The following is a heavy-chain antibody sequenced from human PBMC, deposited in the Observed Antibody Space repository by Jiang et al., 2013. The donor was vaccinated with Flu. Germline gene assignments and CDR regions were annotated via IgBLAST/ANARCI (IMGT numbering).Heavy chain of an antibody. CDR2: IYYSGST. Sequence: TLSLTCTVSGGSISSYYWSWIRQPPGKGLEWIGYIYYSGSTNYNPSLKSRVTISVDTSKNQFSLKLSSVTAADTAVYYCARDAPSSSSVGYYYYYMDVWGKGTTVTVSS. CDR1: GGSISSYY. D-gene: IGHD6-6*01. CDR3: ARDAPSSSSVGYYYYYMDV. J-gene: IGHJ6*03. V-gene: IGHV4-59*01.